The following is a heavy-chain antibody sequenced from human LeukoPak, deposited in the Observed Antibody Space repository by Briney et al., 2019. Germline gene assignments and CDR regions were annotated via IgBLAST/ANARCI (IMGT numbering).Heavy chain of an antibody. J-gene: IGHJ4*02. CDR3: ARERRGNYFAFES. CDR2: IISSAGST. CDR1: GFSVSDYY. D-gene: IGHD3-16*01. Sequence: PGGSLRLSCAASGFSVSDYYMSWIRQSPGKGLEWISYIISSAGSTKYADSVKGRFTISKDKAKNSVALQMNSLKSEDTAVYYCARERRGNYFAFESWGQGTLVTVSS. V-gene: IGHV3-11*05.